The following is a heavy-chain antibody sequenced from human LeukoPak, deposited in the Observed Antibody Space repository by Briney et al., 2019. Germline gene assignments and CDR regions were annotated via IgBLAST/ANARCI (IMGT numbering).Heavy chain of an antibody. CDR2: INHSGST. CDR3: ARFDGYSSSFDY. J-gene: IGHJ4*02. V-gene: IGHV4-34*01. Sequence: SETLSLTCAVYGGSFSGYYWSWIRQPPGKGLEWIGEINHSGSTNYNPSLKSRVTISVDTSKNQFSLKLSSVTAADTAVYYCARFDGYSSSFDYWGQGTLVTVSS. CDR1: GGSFSGYY. D-gene: IGHD6-13*01.